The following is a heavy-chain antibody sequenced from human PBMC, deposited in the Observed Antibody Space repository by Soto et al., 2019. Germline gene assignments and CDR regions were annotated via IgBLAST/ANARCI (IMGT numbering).Heavy chain of an antibody. CDR2: ISSSSSTI. Sequence: GGSLRLSCAASGFTFSTYSMNWVRQAPGKGLEWVSYISSSSSTIFYTDSVKGRFTVSRDNAKNSLYLQMNSLRAEDTAVYYCARDPSIVVVYGQVYYYYGIDVCSQRTTVPVS. D-gene: IGHD2-15*01. CDR3: ARDPSIVVVYGQVYYYYGIDV. CDR1: GFTFSTYS. V-gene: IGHV3-48*01. J-gene: IGHJ6*02.